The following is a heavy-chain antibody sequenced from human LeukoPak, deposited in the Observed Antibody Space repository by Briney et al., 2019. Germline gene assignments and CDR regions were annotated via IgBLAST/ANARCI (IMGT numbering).Heavy chain of an antibody. CDR1: GYTFTSYD. V-gene: IGHV1-8*01. Sequence: ASVKVSCKASGYTFTSYDINWVRQATGQGLEWMGWMNPNSGNTGYAQKFQGRVTMTRNTSISTAYMELSSLRSEDTAVYYCARGRYGATTDDYWGQGTLVTVSS. CDR2: MNPNSGNT. J-gene: IGHJ4*02. CDR3: ARGRYGATTDDY. D-gene: IGHD5-12*01.